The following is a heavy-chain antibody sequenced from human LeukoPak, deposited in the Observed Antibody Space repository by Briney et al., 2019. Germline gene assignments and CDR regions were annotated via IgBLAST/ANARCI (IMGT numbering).Heavy chain of an antibody. CDR2: ISSGSDYI. V-gene: IGHV3-21*06. Sequence: GGSLRLSCTASGFTFGDYAMSWVRQAPGTGLEWVASISSGSDYINYADSLKGRFTISRDNAKHSLYLQMNSLRAEDTAVYYCARGTTVTTVRYFDLWGRGALVTVSS. CDR3: ARGTTVTTVRYFDL. CDR1: GFTFGDYA. D-gene: IGHD4-17*01. J-gene: IGHJ2*01.